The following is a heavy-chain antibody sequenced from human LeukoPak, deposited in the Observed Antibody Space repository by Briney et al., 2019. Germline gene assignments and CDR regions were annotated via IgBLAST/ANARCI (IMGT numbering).Heavy chain of an antibody. J-gene: IGHJ5*02. CDR1: GYTFTGYY. CDR2: INPNSGGT. Sequence: ASVKVSCKASGYTFTGYYMHWVRQAPGQGLEWMGWINPNSGGTNYAQKFQGRVTMTRDTSISTAYMGLSRLRSDDTAVYYCARGITMVRGVIMDWFDPWGQGTLVTVSS. CDR3: ARGITMVRGVIMDWFDP. V-gene: IGHV1-2*02. D-gene: IGHD3-10*01.